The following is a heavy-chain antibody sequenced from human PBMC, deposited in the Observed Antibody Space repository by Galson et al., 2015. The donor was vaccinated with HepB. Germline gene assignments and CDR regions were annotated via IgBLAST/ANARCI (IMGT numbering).Heavy chain of an antibody. CDR3: ARVTLKYYYMDV. Sequence: SLRLSCAASGFSFSSYWMSWVRQAPGKGLEWVSNIIQDGSVKFYMDSVKGRFTISRDNAENSLYLQLNSLRADDTAVYYCARVTLKYYYMDVWGKGTTVTVSS. V-gene: IGHV3-7*04. CDR2: IIQDGSVK. D-gene: IGHD6-6*01. J-gene: IGHJ6*03. CDR1: GFSFSSYW.